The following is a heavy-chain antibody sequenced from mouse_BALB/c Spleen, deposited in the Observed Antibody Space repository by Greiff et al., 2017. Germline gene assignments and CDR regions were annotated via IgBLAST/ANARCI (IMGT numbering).Heavy chain of an antibody. Sequence: VKLKQPGAELVKPGASVKLSCKASGYTFTSYWMHWVKQRPGQGLEWIGEIDPSDSYTNYNQKFKGKATLTVDKSSSTAYMQLSSLTSEDSAVYYCARLWLLRNAMDYWGQGTSVTVSS. CDR3: ARLWLLRNAMDY. CDR2: IDPSDSYT. CDR1: GYTFTSYW. J-gene: IGHJ4*01. D-gene: IGHD2-3*01. V-gene: IGHV1-69*02.